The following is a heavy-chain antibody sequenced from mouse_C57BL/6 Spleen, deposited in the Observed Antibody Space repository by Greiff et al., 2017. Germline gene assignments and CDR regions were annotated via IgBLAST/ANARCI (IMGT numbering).Heavy chain of an antibody. CDR2: INPSTGGT. V-gene: IGHV1-42*01. CDR3: ARSGGDYYGSSYDY. Sequence: VQLKESGPELVKPGASVKISCKASGYSFTGYYMNWVKQSPEKSLEWIGEINPSTGGTTYNQKFKAKATLTVDKSSSTAYMQLKSLTSEDSAVYYCARSGGDYYGSSYDYWGQGTTLTVSS. J-gene: IGHJ2*01. CDR1: GYSFTGYY. D-gene: IGHD1-1*01.